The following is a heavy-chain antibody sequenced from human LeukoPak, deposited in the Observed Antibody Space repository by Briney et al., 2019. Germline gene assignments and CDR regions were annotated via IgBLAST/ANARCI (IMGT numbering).Heavy chain of an antibody. D-gene: IGHD6-13*01. J-gene: IGHJ4*02. Sequence: PGGSLRLSCAASGFTFSDYYMSWIRQAPGKGLEWVSYISSSGISIYYADSVKGRFTISRDNSKNTLYLQMNSLRAEDTAVYYCAKEGTPPGIAAAGRFDYWGQGTLVTVSS. V-gene: IGHV3-11*04. CDR1: GFTFSDYY. CDR3: AKEGTPPGIAAAGRFDY. CDR2: ISSSGISI.